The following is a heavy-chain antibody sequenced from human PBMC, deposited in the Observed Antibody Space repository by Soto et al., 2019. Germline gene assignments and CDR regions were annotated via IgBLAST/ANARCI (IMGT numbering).Heavy chain of an antibody. CDR3: ARESEDLTSNFDY. CDR2: ISSTTNYI. J-gene: IGHJ4*02. V-gene: IGHV3-21*06. Sequence: SLRLSCAASGFTFTRYSMNWVRQAPGKGLEWVSSISSTTNYIYYGDSMKGRFTISRDNAKNSLYLEMNSLRAEETAVYYCARESEDLTSNFDYWGQGTLVTVSS. CDR1: GFTFTRYS.